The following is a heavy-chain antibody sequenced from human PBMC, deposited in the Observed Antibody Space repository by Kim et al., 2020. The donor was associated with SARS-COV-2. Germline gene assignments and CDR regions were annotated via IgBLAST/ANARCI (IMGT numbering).Heavy chain of an antibody. V-gene: IGHV3-53*01. Sequence: LSLTCAASGFSVSRFYMTWVRQAPGKGLEWVSVIYYDGNTDYADSVRGRFTISRDNSENTLYLQMNSLRAEDTAVYYCARDHLDGYNIWGQGTLVTVSS. D-gene: IGHD5-12*01. CDR2: IYYDGNT. J-gene: IGHJ4*02. CDR1: GFSVSRFY. CDR3: ARDHLDGYNI.